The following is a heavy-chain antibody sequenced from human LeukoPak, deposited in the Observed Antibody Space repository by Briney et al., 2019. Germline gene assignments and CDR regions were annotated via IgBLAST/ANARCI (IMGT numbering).Heavy chain of an antibody. J-gene: IGHJ4*02. V-gene: IGHV3-23*01. CDR3: AKAPVTTCRGAYSYPFDY. Sequence: GGSLRLPCAASGFTFSSYEMNWVRQAPGKGLEWVSAISDSGNTYHADSVKGRFTISRDSSKNTRFLQMNRLRPEDAAVYYCAKAPVTTCRGAYSYPFDYWGQGTLVTVSS. CDR2: ISDSGNT. D-gene: IGHD2-15*01. CDR1: GFTFSSYE.